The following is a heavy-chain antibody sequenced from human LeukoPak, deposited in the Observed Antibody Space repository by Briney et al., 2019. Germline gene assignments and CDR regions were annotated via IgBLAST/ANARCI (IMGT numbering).Heavy chain of an antibody. D-gene: IGHD3-22*01. J-gene: IGHJ4*02. CDR1: GFTFSTYW. Sequence: GGSLRLSCEASGFTFSTYWMSWVRQAPGKGLEWVANIKEDGSEKYYLDSVKGRFTISRDNAKKSLYLQMNSLRADDSAVYYCARDRAPSGFYLGDFYYWGQGALVTVSS. V-gene: IGHV3-7*05. CDR2: IKEDGSEK. CDR3: ARDRAPSGFYLGDFYY.